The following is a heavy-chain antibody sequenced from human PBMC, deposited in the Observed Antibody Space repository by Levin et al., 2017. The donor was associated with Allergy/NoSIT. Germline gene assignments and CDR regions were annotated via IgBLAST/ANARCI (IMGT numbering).Heavy chain of an antibody. V-gene: IGHV3-30*18. CDR2: ISYDGSNK. CDR3: AKDRGGETGDSYYDYGMDV. CDR1: GFTFSSYG. Sequence: GGSLRLSCAASGFTFSSYGMHWVRQAPGKGLEWVAVISYDGSNKYYADSVKGRFTISRDNSKNTLYLQMNSLRAEDTAVYYCAKDRGGETGDSYYDYGMDVWGQGTTVTVSS. D-gene: IGHD2-21*01. J-gene: IGHJ6*02.